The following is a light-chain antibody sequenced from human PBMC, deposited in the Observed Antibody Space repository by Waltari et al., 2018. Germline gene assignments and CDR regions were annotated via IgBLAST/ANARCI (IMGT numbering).Light chain of an antibody. J-gene: IGKJ1*01. V-gene: IGKV1-5*03. CDR3: KHYNSYWA. CDR2: KAS. Sequence: DIQMTQSPSTLSASVGDRVTITCRASQSISTWLAWDQQKPGKAPKVLIYKASSLESGVPSRFSGSGSGTEFTLTISSLQPDDFATYYCKHYNSYWAFGQGTKVEIK. CDR1: QSISTW.